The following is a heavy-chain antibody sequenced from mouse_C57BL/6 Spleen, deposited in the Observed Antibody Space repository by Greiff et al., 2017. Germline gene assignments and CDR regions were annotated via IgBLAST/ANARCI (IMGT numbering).Heavy chain of an antibody. CDR3: AGESHFDY. J-gene: IGHJ2*01. CDR2: ISSGSSSI. V-gene: IGHV5-17*01. Sequence: EVLLVESGAGLVKPGGSLKLSCAASGFTFSDYGMHWVRQSPGKGLEWVAYISSGSSSIYYADTVKGRFTISRDNAKNTLFLQITSLTSEDTAMFSCAGESHFDYWGQGTTLTVSS. CDR1: GFTFSDYG.